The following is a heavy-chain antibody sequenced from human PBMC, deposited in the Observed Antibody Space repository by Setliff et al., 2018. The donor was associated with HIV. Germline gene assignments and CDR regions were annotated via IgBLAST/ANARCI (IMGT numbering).Heavy chain of an antibody. CDR2: IYYTGST. D-gene: IGHD3-10*01. CDR1: GGSISSSGNY. J-gene: IGHJ6*02. CDR3: ARDLSPYGSGDPYYYYGMDV. V-gene: IGHV4-31*03. Sequence: SETLSLTCTVSGGSISSSGNYWTWIRQRPGKGLEWIGYIYYTGSTYYHPSLKSRVLISVATSNNQFSLRLSSVTAADTAVYYCARDLSPYGSGDPYYYYGMDVWGQGTTVTVSS.